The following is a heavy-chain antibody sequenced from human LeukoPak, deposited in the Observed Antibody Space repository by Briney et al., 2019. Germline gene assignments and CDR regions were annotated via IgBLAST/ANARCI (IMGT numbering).Heavy chain of an antibody. V-gene: IGHV1-2*02. D-gene: IGHD2-2*01. CDR1: GYTFTDYY. J-gene: IGHJ4*02. Sequence: ASVKVSCKASGYTFTDYYMHWVRQAPGQGFEWMGWINPNDGDTNYAQKFQGRVTMTRDTSISTAHMEVSRLRYDDTAVYYCARANFLYCSSTTCLFDYWGQGTLVTVSS. CDR3: ARANFLYCSSTTCLFDY. CDR2: INPNDGDT.